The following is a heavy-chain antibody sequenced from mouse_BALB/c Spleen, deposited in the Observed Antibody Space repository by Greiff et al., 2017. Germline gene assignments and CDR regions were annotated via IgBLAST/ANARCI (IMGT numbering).Heavy chain of an antibody. V-gene: IGHV10-1*02. J-gene: IGHJ2*01. CDR2: IRSKSNNYAT. D-gene: IGHD4-1*01. CDR1: GFTFNTYA. Sequence: EAGGGLVQPKGSLKLSCAASGFTFNTYAMNWVRQAPGKGLEWVARIRSKSNNYATYYADSVKDRFTISRDDSQSMLYLQMNNLKTEDTAMYYCVRYAGTGFDYWGQGTTLTVSS. CDR3: VRYAGTGFDY.